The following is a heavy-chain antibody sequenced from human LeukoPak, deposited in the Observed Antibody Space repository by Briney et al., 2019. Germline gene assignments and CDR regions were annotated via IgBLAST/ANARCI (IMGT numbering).Heavy chain of an antibody. Sequence: PGRSLRLSCTTSGFTFGDYAMSWVRQAPGKGLEWVSAISGSGGSTYYADSVKGRFTISRDNSKNTLYLQMNSLRAEDTAVYYCAKETSIVVVPAAINYWGQGTLVTVSS. D-gene: IGHD2-2*01. CDR3: AKETSIVVVPAAINY. J-gene: IGHJ4*02. CDR2: ISGSGGST. CDR1: GFTFGDYA. V-gene: IGHV3-23*01.